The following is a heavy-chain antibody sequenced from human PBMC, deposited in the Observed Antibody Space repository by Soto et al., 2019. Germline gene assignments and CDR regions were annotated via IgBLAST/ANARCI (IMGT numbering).Heavy chain of an antibody. CDR3: AHSLIPNWGSRGAFDY. V-gene: IGHV7-4-1*01. CDR2: INTNTGNP. CDR1: GYTFTSYA. Sequence: ASVKVFCKASGYTFTSYAMNWVRQAPGQGLEWMGWINTNTGNPTYAQGFTGRFVFSLDTSVSTAYLQICSLKAEDTAVYYCAHSLIPNWGSRGAFDYWGQGTLVTVSS. J-gene: IGHJ4*02. D-gene: IGHD7-27*01.